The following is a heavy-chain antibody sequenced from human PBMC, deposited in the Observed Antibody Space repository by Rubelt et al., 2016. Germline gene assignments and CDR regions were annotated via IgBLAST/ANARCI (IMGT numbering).Heavy chain of an antibody. CDR1: GGSLRGYY. J-gene: IGHJ3*02. D-gene: IGHD3-10*01. CDR3: ATSPKLEDAFDI. V-gene: IGHV4-34*10. Sequence: QVQLQESGPRLVKPSETLSLTCTVSGGSLRGYYWNWIRQPPGKGLEWIGEINHSGSTNYNPSLKSRVTISVDTSKKPFSLKLSSVTAAETAWYYCATSPKLEDAFDIWGQGTMVTVSS. CDR2: INHSGST.